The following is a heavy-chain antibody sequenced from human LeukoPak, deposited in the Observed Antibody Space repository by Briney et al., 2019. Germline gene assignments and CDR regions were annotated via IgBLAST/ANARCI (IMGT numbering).Heavy chain of an antibody. J-gene: IGHJ4*02. Sequence: GGSLRLSCAASGFTFSSYSMNWVRQAPGKGLEWVSYISSSSSTIYYADSVKGRFTISRDNAKNSLYLQMNSLRAEDTAVYYCARGWELLVFDYWGQGTLVTVSS. V-gene: IGHV3-48*01. CDR3: ARGWELLVFDY. CDR2: ISSSSSTI. D-gene: IGHD1-26*01. CDR1: GFTFSSYS.